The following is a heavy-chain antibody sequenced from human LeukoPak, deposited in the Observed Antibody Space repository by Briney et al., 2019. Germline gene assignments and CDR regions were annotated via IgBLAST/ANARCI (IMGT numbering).Heavy chain of an antibody. V-gene: IGHV3-74*01. CDR1: GFTFSSYW. Sequence: AGGSLRLSCAASGFTFSSYWMHWVRQAPGKGLLWVSRINSDGSYTSYADSVKGRFTISRDNAKNTLYLQMNSLRAEDTAVYYCAGGWDSNWGQGTLVIVSS. CDR2: INSDGSYT. CDR3: AGGWDSN. D-gene: IGHD4-11*01. J-gene: IGHJ4*02.